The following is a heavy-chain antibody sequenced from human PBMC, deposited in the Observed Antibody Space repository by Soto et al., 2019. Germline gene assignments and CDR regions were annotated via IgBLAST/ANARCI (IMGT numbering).Heavy chain of an antibody. Sequence: QITLKESGPTLVKPTQTLTLTCTFSGFLLTTSGVGVGWIRQPPGKALECLALIYWDDDKRYNPSLKSRLTITKDTSKNQVVLTMTNMDPVDTGTYYCAHRLRYSGNWDVGWFDPWGQGTLVTVSS. CDR3: AHRLRYSGNWDVGWFDP. J-gene: IGHJ5*02. CDR2: IYWDDDK. V-gene: IGHV2-5*02. D-gene: IGHD6-13*01. CDR1: GFLLTTSGVG.